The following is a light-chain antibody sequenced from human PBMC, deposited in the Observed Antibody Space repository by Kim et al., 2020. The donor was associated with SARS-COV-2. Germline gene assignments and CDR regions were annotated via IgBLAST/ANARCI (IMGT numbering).Light chain of an antibody. Sequence: EIVMTQSPATLSVSPGERATLSCRASQSVSSNLAWYQQKPGQAPRLLIYDASTRATGIPATFSGSGSGTEFTLTISSLQSEDFAVYYCQQYNTLITFGQGTRLE. CDR2: DAS. V-gene: IGKV3-15*01. J-gene: IGKJ5*01. CDR1: QSVSSN. CDR3: QQYNTLIT.